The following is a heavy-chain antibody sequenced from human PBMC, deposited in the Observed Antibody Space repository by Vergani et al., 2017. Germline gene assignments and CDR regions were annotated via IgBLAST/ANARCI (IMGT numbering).Heavy chain of an antibody. V-gene: IGHV3-64*07. J-gene: IGHJ4*02. Sequence: EVQLVESGGGLVQPGGSLRLSCAASGFTFSSYAMHWVRQAPGKGLEYVSAISSNGGSTYYADSVKGRFTISRDNSKNTLYLQMGSLRAEDMAVYYCARGPRAAAGTTGPNDYWGQGTLVTVSS. CDR1: GFTFSSYA. D-gene: IGHD6-13*01. CDR2: ISSNGGST. CDR3: ARGPRAAAGTTGPNDY.